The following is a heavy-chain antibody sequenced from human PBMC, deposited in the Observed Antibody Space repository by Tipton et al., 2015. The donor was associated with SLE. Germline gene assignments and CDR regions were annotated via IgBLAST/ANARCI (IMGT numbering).Heavy chain of an antibody. D-gene: IGHD1-7*01. J-gene: IGHJ3*01. CDR3: ARDRGTGTTFDAFDL. CDR1: GFTFSSYE. Sequence: SLRLSCAASGFTFSSYEMNWVRQAPGKGLEWVSYISSSGSTIYYADSVKGRFTISRDNAKNSLYLQMNSLRAEDTTVYYCARDRGTGTTFDAFDLWRQGTMVTVSS. CDR2: ISSSGSTI. V-gene: IGHV3-48*03.